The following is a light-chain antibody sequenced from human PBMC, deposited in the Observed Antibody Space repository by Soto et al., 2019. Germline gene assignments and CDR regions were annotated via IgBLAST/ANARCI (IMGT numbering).Light chain of an antibody. CDR2: AAS. V-gene: IGKV1-27*01. Sequence: DIQMTQSPSSLSASVGDRVTITCRASQDISDYLAWYQQKPGQVPKLLISAASTLQSGVSSRFSGSGSGTDFTLIITSLQPEDVATYYCQKYTSAPRTFGQGTKVEIK. CDR3: QKYTSAPRT. CDR1: QDISDY. J-gene: IGKJ1*01.